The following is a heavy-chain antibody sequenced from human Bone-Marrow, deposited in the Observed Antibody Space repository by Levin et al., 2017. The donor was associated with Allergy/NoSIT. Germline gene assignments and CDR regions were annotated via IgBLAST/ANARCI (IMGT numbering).Heavy chain of an antibody. CDR2: ISWNSGSI. J-gene: IGHJ3*02. D-gene: IGHD2-2*01. CDR1: GFTFDDYA. V-gene: IGHV3-9*01. CDR3: AKPHHPGVVPAAMAYDAFDI. Sequence: SLKISCAASGFTFDDYAMHWVRQAPGKGLEWVSGISWNSGSIGYADSVKGRFTISRDNAKNSLYLQMNSLRAEDTALYYCAKPHHPGVVPAAMAYDAFDIWGQGTMVTVSS.